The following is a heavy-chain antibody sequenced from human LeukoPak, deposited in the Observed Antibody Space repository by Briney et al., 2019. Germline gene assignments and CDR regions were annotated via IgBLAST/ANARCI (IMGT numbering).Heavy chain of an antibody. CDR3: AGTMIVVKTGFDY. D-gene: IGHD3-22*01. J-gene: IGHJ4*02. CDR2: IYYSGST. CDR1: GGSISSSSYY. V-gene: IGHV4-39*01. Sequence: SETLSLTCTVSGGSISSSSYYWGWIRQPPGKGLECIGSIYYSGSTYYNPSLKSRVTISVDTSKNQFSLKLSSVTAADTAVYYCAGTMIVVKTGFDYWGQGTLVTVSS.